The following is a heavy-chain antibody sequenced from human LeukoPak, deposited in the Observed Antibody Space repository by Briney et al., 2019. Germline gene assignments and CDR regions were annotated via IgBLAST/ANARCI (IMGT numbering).Heavy chain of an antibody. CDR3: ARYCSSTSCRWFDP. D-gene: IGHD2-2*01. J-gene: IGHJ5*02. V-gene: IGHV4-31*03. Sequence: SETLSLTCTVSGGSISSGGYYWSWIRQHPGKGLEWIGYIYYSGSTYYNPSLKSRVTIPVDTSKNQFSLKLSSVTAADTAVYYCARYCSSTSCRWFDPWGQGTLVTVSS. CDR1: GGSISSGGYY. CDR2: IYYSGST.